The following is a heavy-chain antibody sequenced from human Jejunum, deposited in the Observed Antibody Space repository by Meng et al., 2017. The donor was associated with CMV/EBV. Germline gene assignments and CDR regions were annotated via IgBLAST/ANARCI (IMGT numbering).Heavy chain of an antibody. Sequence: LQVVRPGGAWVMPEGLRKFSWKASGLSFSENYMTWIPHTPGKGTEWLPYISGSSTVTNYADSVKGRFTISRDNVNNLLHLQMNSLRADDTAVYYCTRDPRACDYWGQGTLVTVSS. CDR2: ISGSSTVT. V-gene: IGHV3-11*05. CDR3: TRDPRACDY. CDR1: GLSFSENY. J-gene: IGHJ4*02.